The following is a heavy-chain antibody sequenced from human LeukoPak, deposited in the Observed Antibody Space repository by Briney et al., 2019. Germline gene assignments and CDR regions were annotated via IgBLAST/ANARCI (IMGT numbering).Heavy chain of an antibody. CDR3: AREYCSSTSCYSPDY. CDR2: INPNSGGT. D-gene: IGHD2-2*01. V-gene: IGHV1-2*02. J-gene: IGHJ4*02. Sequence: ASVKVSCTASGYTFTGYYMHWVRQAPGQGLEWMGWINPNSGGTNYAQKLQGRVTMTTDTSTSTAYMELRSLRSDDTAVYYCAREYCSSTSCYSPDYWGQGTLVTVSS. CDR1: GYTFTGYY.